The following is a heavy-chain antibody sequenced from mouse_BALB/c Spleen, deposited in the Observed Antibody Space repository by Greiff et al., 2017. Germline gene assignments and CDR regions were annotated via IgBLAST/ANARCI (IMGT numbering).Heavy chain of an antibody. J-gene: IGHJ4*01. CDR2: ISSGSSTI. V-gene: IGHV5-17*02. CDR1: GFTFSSFG. Sequence: EVHLVESGGGLVQPGGSRKLSCAASGFTFSSFGMHWVRQAPEKGLEWVAYISSGSSTIYYADTVKGRFTISRDNPKNTLFLQMTSLRSEDTAMYYCARSLGAMDYWGQGTSVTVSS. CDR3: ARSLGAMDY.